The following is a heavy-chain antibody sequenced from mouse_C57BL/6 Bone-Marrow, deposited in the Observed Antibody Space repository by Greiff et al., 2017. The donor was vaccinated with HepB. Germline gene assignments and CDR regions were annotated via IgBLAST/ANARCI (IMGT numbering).Heavy chain of an antibody. Sequence: VQLQQSVAELVRPGASVKLSCTASGFNIKNTYMHWVKQRPEQGLEWIGRIDPANGNTKYAPKFQGKATITADTSSNTAYLQLSSLTSEDTAIYSCARAYYYGSSYPRWYFDVWGTGTTFTVSS. CDR1: GFNIKNTY. V-gene: IGHV14-3*01. J-gene: IGHJ1*03. CDR2: IDPANGNT. D-gene: IGHD1-1*01. CDR3: ARAYYYGSSYPRWYFDV.